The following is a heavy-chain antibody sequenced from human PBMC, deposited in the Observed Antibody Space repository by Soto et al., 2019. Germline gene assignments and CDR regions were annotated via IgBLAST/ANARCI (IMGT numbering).Heavy chain of an antibody. CDR3: ARGHIPVYGPVPDYFDS. J-gene: IGHJ4*02. Sequence: QVHLQQWGAGLLKPSETLSLTCGVYGGSLRGSYWIWIRQPPGKALEWLGKVTHSGSTTFNPSLKSRVSVSVDTSDNQCSLKLTSVTAADTAVYYCARGHIPVYGPVPDYFDSWGQGTLVTVSS. CDR2: VTHSGST. CDR1: GGSLRGSY. D-gene: IGHD2-21*01. V-gene: IGHV4-34*02.